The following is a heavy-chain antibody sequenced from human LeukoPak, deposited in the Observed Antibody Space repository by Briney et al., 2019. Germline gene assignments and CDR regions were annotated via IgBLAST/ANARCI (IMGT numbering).Heavy chain of an antibody. D-gene: IGHD3-9*01. CDR1: GFTFNRYG. CDR2: ISSSSSYI. Sequence: GGSLRLSCAASGFTFNRYGMNWVRQAPGKGLEWVSSISSSSSYIYYADSVKGRFTISRDNAKNTLYLQMNSLRAEDTAVYYCARGYDILTGSDYWGQGTLVTVSS. V-gene: IGHV3-21*04. CDR3: ARGYDILTGSDY. J-gene: IGHJ4*02.